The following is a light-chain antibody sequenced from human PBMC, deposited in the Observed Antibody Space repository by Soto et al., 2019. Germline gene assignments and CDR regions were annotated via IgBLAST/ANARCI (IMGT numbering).Light chain of an antibody. CDR1: QSVGGY. Sequence: EIVLTQSPATLSLSPGERATLSCRASQSVGGYLAWYQQRPGQAPRVLIYDASNRATGIPVRFSGSGSGTDFTLTISSLEPEDFAVYYCQQRGSWPPSITFGQGTRLEIK. V-gene: IGKV3-11*01. CDR3: QQRGSWPPSIT. J-gene: IGKJ5*01. CDR2: DAS.